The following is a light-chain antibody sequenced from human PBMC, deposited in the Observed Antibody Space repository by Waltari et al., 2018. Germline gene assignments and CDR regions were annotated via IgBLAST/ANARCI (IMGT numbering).Light chain of an antibody. CDR2: DAS. Sequence: EVVLTQSPAALSLSPGERASLSCRASQSVDTSLPWYQQTPGQAPRLVIYDASKRATGIPPRFSGSGSGTDFTLTISSLEPEDFTVYYCQQHSNWPPSITFGQGTRLE. V-gene: IGKV3-11*01. J-gene: IGKJ5*01. CDR3: QQHSNWPPSIT. CDR1: QSVDTS.